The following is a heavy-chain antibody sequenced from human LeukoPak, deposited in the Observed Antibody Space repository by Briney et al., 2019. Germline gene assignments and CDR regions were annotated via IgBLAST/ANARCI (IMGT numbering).Heavy chain of an antibody. Sequence: PGGSLRLSCAASGFTVSSNYMSWVRQAPGKGLEWVSVIYSGGSTHYADSVKGRFTISRDNSKNTLYLQMNSLRAEDTAVYYCARARYSGSYYYYYYMDVWGKGTTVTISS. V-gene: IGHV3-66*01. D-gene: IGHD1-26*01. CDR3: ARARYSGSYYYYYYMDV. J-gene: IGHJ6*03. CDR1: GFTVSSNY. CDR2: IYSGGST.